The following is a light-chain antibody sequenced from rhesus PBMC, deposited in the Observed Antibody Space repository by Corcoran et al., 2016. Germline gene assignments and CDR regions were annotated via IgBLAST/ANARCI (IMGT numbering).Light chain of an antibody. CDR1: QSVSSN. V-gene: IGKV3-31*02. J-gene: IGKJ2*01. CDR2: GAS. CDR3: QETSNLYS. Sequence: EIVMTQSPATLSLSPGERATLSCRASQSVSSNVAWYQKKPGQVPRLLTYGASSRATGIPDRFSGSGSCTHFTLTIISLEPEDFSVYYCQETSNLYSFGQGTKVEIK.